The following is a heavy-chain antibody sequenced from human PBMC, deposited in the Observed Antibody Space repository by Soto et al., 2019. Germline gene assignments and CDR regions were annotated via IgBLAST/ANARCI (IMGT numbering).Heavy chain of an antibody. Sequence: TSETLSLTCTVSSGSISSSYWWSWVRQPPGKGLEWIGEIYHSGNTNYNPSLKSRVTISLDKSKNQFFLHVNSVTAADTAVYYCARDPGIAAAGSFDSWGPGTLVTVSS. CDR1: SGSISSSYW. CDR3: ARDPGIAAAGSFDS. D-gene: IGHD6-13*01. J-gene: IGHJ4*02. V-gene: IGHV4-4*02. CDR2: IYHSGNT.